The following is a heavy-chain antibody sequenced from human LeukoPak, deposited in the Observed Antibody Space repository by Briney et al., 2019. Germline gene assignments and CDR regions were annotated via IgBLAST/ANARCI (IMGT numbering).Heavy chain of an antibody. CDR3: TGYSSGWYSTDY. CDR1: GFTFGDYA. CDR2: IRSKTFGGTT. D-gene: IGHD6-19*01. V-gene: IGHV3-49*04. Sequence: GGSLRLSCTASGFTFGDYAMSWVRQAPGKGLEWVGFIRSKTFGGTTEYAASVKGRFTISRDDSKSIAYLQVNSLKTEDTAVYYCTGYSSGWYSTDYWGQGTLVTVSS. J-gene: IGHJ4*02.